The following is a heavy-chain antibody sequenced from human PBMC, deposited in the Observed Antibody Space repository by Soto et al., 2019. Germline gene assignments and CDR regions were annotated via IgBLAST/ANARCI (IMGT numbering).Heavy chain of an antibody. Sequence: QVHLQESGPGLVRPSQTLSLTCTVSGGSIRSGTYYWNWIRHHPGKGLEWIGYIYHSGSTYYIPSLVSGFTLSLGASKNHFSLKLSCVTAADPAVYFGARSYGSGNYYGVPANWFDPWGQGILVTVSS. D-gene: IGHD3-10*01. J-gene: IGHJ5*02. CDR3: ARSYGSGNYYGVPANWFDP. CDR2: IYHSGST. CDR1: GGSIRSGTYY. V-gene: IGHV4-31*03.